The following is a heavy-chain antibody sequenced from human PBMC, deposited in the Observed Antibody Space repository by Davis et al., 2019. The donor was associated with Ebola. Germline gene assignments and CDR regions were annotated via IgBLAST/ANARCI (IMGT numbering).Heavy chain of an antibody. Sequence: PGGSLRLSCAASGFTFSSYSMNWVRQAPGKGLEWVSSIRSSSSYIYYADSVKGRFTISRDNAKNSLYLQMNSLRAEDTAVYYCARDWGLAVAGFGAFDIWGQGTMVTVSS. J-gene: IGHJ3*02. CDR2: IRSSSSYI. CDR1: GFTFSSYS. V-gene: IGHV3-21*01. D-gene: IGHD6-19*01. CDR3: ARDWGLAVAGFGAFDI.